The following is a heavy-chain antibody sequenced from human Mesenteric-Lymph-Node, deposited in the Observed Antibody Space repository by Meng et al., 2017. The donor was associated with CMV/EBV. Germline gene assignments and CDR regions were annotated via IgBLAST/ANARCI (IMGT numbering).Heavy chain of an antibody. V-gene: IGHV3-21*01. CDR1: GFIFSNYA. J-gene: IGHJ4*02. D-gene: IGHD3-22*01. CDR2: MSGSGSMM. CDR3: ARGGGNYDSSGPSDY. Sequence: GGSLRLSCAASGFIFSNYAMSWVRQAPGKGLEWISFMSGSGSMMFYVDSVKGRFTISRDNAKNSLYLQMNSLRAEDTAVYYCARGGGNYDSSGPSDYWGQGTLVTVSS.